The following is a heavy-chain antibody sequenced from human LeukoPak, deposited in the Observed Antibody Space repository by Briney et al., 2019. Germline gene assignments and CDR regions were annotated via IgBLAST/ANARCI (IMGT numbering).Heavy chain of an antibody. CDR3: ARDTPRAHIPGTTWRIDP. V-gene: IGHV1-18*01. Sequence: ASVTVSFTASGYTFTSYGISWVRQAPGQGLEWMGWISAYNGKTNYAQKLQGRVTMTKDTSTSTAYMELRSLRSDDTAVYYCARDTPRAHIPGTTWRIDPWGQGTLVTVSS. J-gene: IGHJ5*02. D-gene: IGHD1-7*01. CDR1: GYTFTSYG. CDR2: ISAYNGKT.